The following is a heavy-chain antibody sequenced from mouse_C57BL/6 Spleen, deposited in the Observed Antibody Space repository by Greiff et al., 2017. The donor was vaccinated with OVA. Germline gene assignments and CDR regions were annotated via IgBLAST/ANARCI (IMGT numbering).Heavy chain of an antibody. D-gene: IGHD1-1*01. CDR2: IYPGDGDT. Sequence: QVQLKESGPELVKPGASVKISCKASGYAFSSSWMNWVKQRPGKGLEWIGRIYPGDGDTNYNGKFKGKATLTADKSSSTAYMQLISLTSEDSAVYVCASRDGSTFFDYWGQGTTLTVSS. CDR1: GYAFSSSW. J-gene: IGHJ2*01. V-gene: IGHV1-82*01. CDR3: ASRDGSTFFDY.